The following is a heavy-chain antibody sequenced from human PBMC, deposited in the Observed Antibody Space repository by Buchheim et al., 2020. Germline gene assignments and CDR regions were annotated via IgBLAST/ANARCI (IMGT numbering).Heavy chain of an antibody. CDR3: ARDRGGGYCSGGSCYDGMDV. D-gene: IGHD2-15*01. Sequence: EVQLVESGGGLVQPGGSLRLSCAASGFTFSSYDMHWVRQATGKGLEWVSAIGTAGDTYYPGSVKGRFTISRENAKNSLYLQMNSLRAGDTAVYYCARDRGGGYCSGGSCYDGMDVWGQGTT. V-gene: IGHV3-13*01. CDR1: GFTFSSYD. J-gene: IGHJ6*02. CDR2: IGTAGDT.